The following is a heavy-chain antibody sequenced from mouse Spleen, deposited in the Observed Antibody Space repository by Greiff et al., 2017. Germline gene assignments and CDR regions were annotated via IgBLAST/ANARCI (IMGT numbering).Heavy chain of an antibody. Sequence: QVQLQQSGAELVKPGASVKISCKASGYAFSSYWMNWVKQRPGKGLEWIGQIYPGDGDTNYNGKFKGKATLTADKSSSTAYMQLSSLTSEDSAVYFCARAYYGNPNYFDYWGQGTTLTVSS. V-gene: IGHV1-80*01. CDR1: GYAFSSYW. CDR2: IYPGDGDT. J-gene: IGHJ2*01. D-gene: IGHD2-10*01. CDR3: ARAYYGNPNYFDY.